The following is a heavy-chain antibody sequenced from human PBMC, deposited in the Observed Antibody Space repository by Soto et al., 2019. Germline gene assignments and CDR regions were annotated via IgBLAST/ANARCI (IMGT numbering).Heavy chain of an antibody. CDR1: GGSISSGDYY. CDR2: IYYSGST. J-gene: IGHJ5*02. V-gene: IGHV4-30-4*01. Sequence: QVQLQESGPGLVKPSQTLSLTCTVSGGSISSGDYYWSWIRQPPGKGLEWIGYIYYSGSTYYNPSLKSRVTISVDTSKNQFSLKLSSVTAADTAVYYCARTDVLLWFGELFRGWFDPWGQGTLVTVSS. CDR3: ARTDVLLWFGELFRGWFDP. D-gene: IGHD3-10*01.